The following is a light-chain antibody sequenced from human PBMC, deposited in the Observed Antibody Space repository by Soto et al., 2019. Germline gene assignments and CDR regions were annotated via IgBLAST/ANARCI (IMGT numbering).Light chain of an antibody. Sequence: DIQMTQSPSSLSASVGDRVTITCRASQSIPNYVNWYQQKPGKPPKLLIFAASSLYIGVPSKFSGGGSRTEFTLTINNLQPEDFASYYCQQTYNFPHIFGQGTKLEI. CDR3: QQTYNFPHI. CDR2: AAS. V-gene: IGKV1-39*01. CDR1: QSIPNY. J-gene: IGKJ2*01.